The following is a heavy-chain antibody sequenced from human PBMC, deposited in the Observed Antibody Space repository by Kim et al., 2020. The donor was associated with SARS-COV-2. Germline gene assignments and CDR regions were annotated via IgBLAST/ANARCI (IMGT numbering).Heavy chain of an antibody. CDR3: ARDFTTSSFFDY. D-gene: IGHD2-2*01. Sequence: YYVDAVKGRFTISRDNAKNSLYLQMNSLRAEDTAVYYCARDFTTSSFFDYGGQGTLVTVSS. V-gene: IGHV3-7*01. J-gene: IGHJ4*02.